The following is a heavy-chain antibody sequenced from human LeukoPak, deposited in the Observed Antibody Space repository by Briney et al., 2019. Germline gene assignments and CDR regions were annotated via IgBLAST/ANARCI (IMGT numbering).Heavy chain of an antibody. CDR3: ARGTGAGD. J-gene: IGHJ1*01. Sequence: KTSETLSLTCAVYGASFSGYYWSWIRQPPGKGLEWIGEINHSGSTNYNPSLKSRVTISVDMSKDHFSLKLTSVTPAYTAVYYCARGTGAGDWGQGTLVTVSS. CDR2: INHSGST. CDR1: GASFSGYY. V-gene: IGHV4-34*01.